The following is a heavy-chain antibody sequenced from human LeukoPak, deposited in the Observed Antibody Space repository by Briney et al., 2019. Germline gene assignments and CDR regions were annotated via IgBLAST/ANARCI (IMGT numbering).Heavy chain of an antibody. V-gene: IGHV3-30*02. CDR2: IRYDGSNK. D-gene: IGHD2/OR15-2a*01. Sequence: PGGSLRLSCAASGFTFSSYGMHWVRQAPGKGLEWVAFIRYDGSNKYYADSVKGRFTISRDNSKNTLFLQMHSVRAEDTAVYYCAKDLDSTDLYDNADWGQGTLVTVSS. CDR1: GFTFSSYG. J-gene: IGHJ1*01. CDR3: AKDLDSTDLYDNAD.